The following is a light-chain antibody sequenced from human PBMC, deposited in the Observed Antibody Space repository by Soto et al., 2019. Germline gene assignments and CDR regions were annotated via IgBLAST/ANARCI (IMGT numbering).Light chain of an antibody. CDR3: QQLNSDPPYT. Sequence: DIQLTQSPSFLSASVGDRVTITCRASQDMSSYLAWYQQKPGKAPKLLIYAASTLQSGVPSRFSGSGSGTQFTLTISSLQPEDFASYYCQQLNSDPPYTFCQGTKLEIK. J-gene: IGKJ2*01. CDR1: QDMSSY. CDR2: AAS. V-gene: IGKV1-9*01.